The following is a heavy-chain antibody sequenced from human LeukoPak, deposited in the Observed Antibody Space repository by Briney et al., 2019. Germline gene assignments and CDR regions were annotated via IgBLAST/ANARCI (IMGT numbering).Heavy chain of an antibody. CDR3: ARVSLSSGCLSN. CDR2: ISSDESIT. Sequence: GGSLRLSCAASGFTFSNYWMRWVRQAPGKGLVWVSRISSDESITSYADSVKGRFTISRDNAKNTLFLLMNGLRAEDTAVYYCARVSLSSGCLSNWGQGTLVTVSS. CDR1: GFTFSNYW. V-gene: IGHV3-74*01. J-gene: IGHJ4*02. D-gene: IGHD6-19*01.